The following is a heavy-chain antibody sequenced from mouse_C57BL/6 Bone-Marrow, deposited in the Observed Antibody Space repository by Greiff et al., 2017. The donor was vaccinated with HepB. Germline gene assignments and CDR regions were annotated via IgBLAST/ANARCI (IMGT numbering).Heavy chain of an antibody. D-gene: IGHD2-3*01. J-gene: IGHJ4*01. Sequence: VQLQQPGAELVKPGASVKLSCKASGYTFTSYWMHWVKQRPGRGLEWIGRIDPNSGGTKYNEKFKGKATLTADKSSSTAYMELRSLTSEDSAVYFCARFDGYYDYAMDYWGQGTSVTVSS. CDR2: IDPNSGGT. CDR1: GYTFTSYW. V-gene: IGHV1-62-3*01. CDR3: ARFDGYYDYAMDY.